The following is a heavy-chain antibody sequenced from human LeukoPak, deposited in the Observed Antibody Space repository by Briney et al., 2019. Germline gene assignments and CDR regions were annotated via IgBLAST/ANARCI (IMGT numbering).Heavy chain of an antibody. D-gene: IGHD3-10*01. V-gene: IGHV4-59*01. Sequence: SETLSLTCTVSGGSISSYYWSWLRQPPGKGLEWIGYIYYIGSTNYNPSLKSRVTISVDTSKNQFSLHLSSVTAADTAVYYCARVENYGSGSSEYWFDPWGQGTLVTVSS. CDR2: IYYIGST. CDR1: GGSISSYY. CDR3: ARVENYGSGSSEYWFDP. J-gene: IGHJ5*02.